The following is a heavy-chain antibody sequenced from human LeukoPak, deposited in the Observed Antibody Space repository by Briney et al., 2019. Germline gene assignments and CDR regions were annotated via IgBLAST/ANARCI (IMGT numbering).Heavy chain of an antibody. Sequence: SETLSLTCTVSNYSINSGSYWGWIRQPPGKGLEWIGSVYHSGSTHYNPSLKSRVSISVDTSKNQFSLKLSSVTAADTAVYYCARVGGTVGARGWFDPWGQGSLVTVSS. CDR3: ARVGGTVGARGWFDP. V-gene: IGHV4-38-2*02. J-gene: IGHJ5*02. CDR2: VYHSGST. D-gene: IGHD1-26*01. CDR1: NYSINSGSY.